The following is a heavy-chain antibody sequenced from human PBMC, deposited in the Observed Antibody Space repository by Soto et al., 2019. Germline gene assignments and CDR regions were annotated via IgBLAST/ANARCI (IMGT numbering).Heavy chain of an antibody. CDR1: GSIFSGYG. Sequence: QEQLAESGGGVVQPGRSLRLSCAASGSIFSGYGMHWVRQAPGKGLEWVAVIWYDGSNKYYADSVKGRFTISRDNSKNMLSLHMDSLRAEDTAVYYCARDEIGGNACRGFCDYWGQGTLVSVSS. D-gene: IGHD2-15*01. CDR3: ARDEIGGNACRGFCDY. CDR2: IWYDGSNK. V-gene: IGHV3-33*01. J-gene: IGHJ4*02.